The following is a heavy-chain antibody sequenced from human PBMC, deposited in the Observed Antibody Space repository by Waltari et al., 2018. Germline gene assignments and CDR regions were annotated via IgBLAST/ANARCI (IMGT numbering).Heavy chain of an antibody. CDR3: ARVGVSGYSDY. V-gene: IGHV4-31*03. CDR2: IYYSGST. CDR1: GCSISSGGYY. J-gene: IGHJ4*02. Sequence: QVQLQESGPGLVKPSQTLSLTCTFSGCSISSGGYYLSWIRQNPGKGLEWIGYIYYSGSTYYNPSLKSRVTISVDTSKNQFSLKLSSVTAADTAVYYCARVGVSGYSDYWGQGTLVTVSS. D-gene: IGHD3-22*01.